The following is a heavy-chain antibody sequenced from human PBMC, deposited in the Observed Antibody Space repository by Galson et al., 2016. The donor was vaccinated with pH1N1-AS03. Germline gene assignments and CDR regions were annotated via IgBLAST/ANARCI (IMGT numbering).Heavy chain of an antibody. CDR3: AAGGCWDDEHSYYFNY. J-gene: IGHJ4*02. D-gene: IGHD1-1*01. CDR2: VFYTGST. Sequence: SISAHYWTWIRQPPGKGLEWIGDVFYTGSTNYNPSIKRRVTISVDTSKNQFSLKLSSVTAADTAVYYCAAGGCWDDEHSYYFNYWGRGTLVTVSS. CDR1: SISAHY. V-gene: IGHV4-59*08.